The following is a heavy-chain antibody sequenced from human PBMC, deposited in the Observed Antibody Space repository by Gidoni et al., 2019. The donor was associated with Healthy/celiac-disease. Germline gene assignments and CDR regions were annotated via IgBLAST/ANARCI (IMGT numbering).Heavy chain of an antibody. V-gene: IGHV4-59*01. CDR2: IYYSGST. D-gene: IGHD4-17*01. J-gene: IGHJ6*02. CDR1: GGSISSYY. CDR3: ARRGDDYGDYLTYYYYGMDV. Sequence: QVQLQESGPGLVKPSETLSLTCTVSGGSISSYYWSWIRQPPGKGLEWIGYIYYSGSTNYHPSLKSRVTISVDTSKNQFSLKLSSVTAADTAVYYCARRGDDYGDYLTYYYYGMDVWGQGTTVTVSS.